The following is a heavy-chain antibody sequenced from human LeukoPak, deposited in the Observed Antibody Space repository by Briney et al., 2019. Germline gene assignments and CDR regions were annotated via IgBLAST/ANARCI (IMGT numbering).Heavy chain of an antibody. CDR1: GFTFSTYA. CDR2: ITASGTAM. Sequence: GGSLRLSCAASGFTFSTYAMNWVRQAPGKGLEWVSHITASGTAMFYADSVKGRFTISRDNAKNSLYLQMNSLRDEDTAVYYCASSGSYRFDYWGQGTLVTVSS. J-gene: IGHJ4*02. D-gene: IGHD1-26*01. V-gene: IGHV3-48*02. CDR3: ASSGSYRFDY.